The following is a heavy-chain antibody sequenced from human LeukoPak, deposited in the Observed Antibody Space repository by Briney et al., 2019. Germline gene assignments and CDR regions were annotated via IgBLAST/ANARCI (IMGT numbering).Heavy chain of an antibody. CDR1: GFSFSTYW. D-gene: IGHD4-17*01. CDR3: ARVRDYGDYAPHFDY. J-gene: IGHJ4*02. V-gene: IGHV3-7*01. CDR2: IKQDGGQN. Sequence: GESLTLSCAVSGFSFSTYWMRCVRPPAAGGLEWVANIKQDGGQNYYVASLKGPFTISRDNAKNSLFLQMNSLRAEDTAVYYCARVRDYGDYAPHFDYWGQGTLVSVSS.